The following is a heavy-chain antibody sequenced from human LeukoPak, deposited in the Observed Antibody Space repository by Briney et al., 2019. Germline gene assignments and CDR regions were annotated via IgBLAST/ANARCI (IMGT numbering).Heavy chain of an antibody. Sequence: SETLSLTCAVSGGSISSGGYSWSWIRQPPGTGLEWLGYIYHSGSTYYNPPLKSRVTISVDRPKNQFSLKLSSVTAADTAVYYCARDVAYYYGSGTWFDPWGQGTLVTVSS. J-gene: IGHJ5*02. CDR2: IYHSGST. V-gene: IGHV4-30-2*01. D-gene: IGHD3-10*01. CDR1: GGSISSGGYS. CDR3: ARDVAYYYGSGTWFDP.